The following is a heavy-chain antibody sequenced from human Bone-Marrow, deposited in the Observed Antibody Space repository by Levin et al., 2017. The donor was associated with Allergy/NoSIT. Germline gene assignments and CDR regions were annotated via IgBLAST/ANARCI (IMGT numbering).Heavy chain of an antibody. J-gene: IGHJ4*02. CDR1: GFTFSSYS. D-gene: IGHD4-17*01. CDR2: ISSSSSTI. CDR3: ARALLRDDYGDYYFDY. Sequence: GESLKISCAASGFTFSSYSMNWVRQAPGKGLEWISYISSSSSTIYYADSVKGRFTISRDNAKNSLYLQMNSLRAEDTAVYYCARALLRDDYGDYYFDYWGQGTLVTVSS. V-gene: IGHV3-48*01.